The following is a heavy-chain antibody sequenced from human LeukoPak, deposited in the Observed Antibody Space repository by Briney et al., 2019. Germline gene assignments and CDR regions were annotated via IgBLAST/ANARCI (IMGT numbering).Heavy chain of an antibody. CDR2: ISARGDST. CDR1: GFTFSSYA. D-gene: IGHD4-17*01. Sequence: TGGSLRLSCAASGFTFSSYAVSWVRQAPGKGLEWVSAISARGDSTYYADSVEGRFTISRDNSKNTLYLQMNSLRGEDTALYYCARGAYGDYDYWAQGTLVTVSS. CDR3: ARGAYGDYDY. V-gene: IGHV3-23*01. J-gene: IGHJ4*02.